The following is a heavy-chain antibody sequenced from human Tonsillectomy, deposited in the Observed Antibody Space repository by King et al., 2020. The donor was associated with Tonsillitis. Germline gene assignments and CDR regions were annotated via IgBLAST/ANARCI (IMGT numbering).Heavy chain of an antibody. CDR3: ARVEIYCSSTRCYIEGIYY. CDR2: IKQDGSEK. CDR1: GFTFRSYW. V-gene: IGHV3-7*01. D-gene: IGHD2-2*02. Sequence: VQLVESGGGLVQPGGSLRLSCTASGFTFRSYWMSWVRQAPGKGLEWVANIKQDGSEKNYVDSVKGRITISRDNAKNSLYLQMNSLRAEDTAGYYCARVEIYCSSTRCYIEGIYYWGQGTLVTVSS. J-gene: IGHJ4*02.